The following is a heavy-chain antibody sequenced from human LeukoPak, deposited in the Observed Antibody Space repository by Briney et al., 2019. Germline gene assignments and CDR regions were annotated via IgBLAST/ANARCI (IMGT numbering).Heavy chain of an antibody. Sequence: GASVKVSYKASGYTFRQYSISWVRQAPGKGLEWMGWVSPSHTTRVYAQEFQGRVTMTADTNTNTVSMELRRLRSDDTAVYYCASQPYNFDSSGYYDYWGQGTLVTVSS. J-gene: IGHJ4*02. D-gene: IGHD3-22*01. CDR2: VSPSHTTR. V-gene: IGHV1-18*01. CDR3: ASQPYNFDSSGYYDY. CDR1: GYTFRQYS.